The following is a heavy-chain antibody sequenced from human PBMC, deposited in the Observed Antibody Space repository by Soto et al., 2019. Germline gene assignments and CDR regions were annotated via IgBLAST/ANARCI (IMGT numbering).Heavy chain of an antibody. D-gene: IGHD3-9*01. CDR1: GFTFSSYG. J-gene: IGHJ6*02. CDR2: IWYDGSNK. Sequence: SGGSLRLSCAASGFTFSSYGMHWVRQAPGKGLEWVAVIWYDGSNKYYADSVKGRFTISRDNSKNTLYLQMNSLRAEDTAVYYCARDVSDILTGYYYYGMDVWGQGTTVTVSS. V-gene: IGHV3-33*01. CDR3: ARDVSDILTGYYYYGMDV.